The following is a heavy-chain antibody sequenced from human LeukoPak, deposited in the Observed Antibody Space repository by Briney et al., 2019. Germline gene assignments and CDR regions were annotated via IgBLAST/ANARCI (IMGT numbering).Heavy chain of an antibody. Sequence: ASVKVSCKASGYSFTSYGITWVRQAPGQGLEWMGWINPYNGNTNYAQNLQGRVTMTTDTSTSTAYMELMSLRSDDTAVYFCARTSNVLRCSRTDWFDPWGQGTLVTVSS. V-gene: IGHV1-18*01. D-gene: IGHD3-10*02. CDR3: ARTSNVLRCSRTDWFDP. J-gene: IGHJ5*02. CDR1: GYSFTSYG. CDR2: INPYNGNT.